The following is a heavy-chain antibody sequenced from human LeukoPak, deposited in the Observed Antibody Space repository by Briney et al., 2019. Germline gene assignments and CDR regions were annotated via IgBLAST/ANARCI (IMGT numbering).Heavy chain of an antibody. CDR1: GFTFSSCA. CDR2: ISGSGTST. D-gene: IGHD1-26*01. CDR3: AKKPHGYEWELNGVYYYYYCMDV. Sequence: PGGSLRLSCAAAGFTFSSCAMGWVRQAPGKGPEWVSTISGSGTSTYYPDSEKGRFTISRDNSKSTLYLQMNSLRAEDTAVYYCAKKPHGYEWELNGVYYYYYCMDVWGKGTTVTVSS. V-gene: IGHV3-23*01. J-gene: IGHJ6*03.